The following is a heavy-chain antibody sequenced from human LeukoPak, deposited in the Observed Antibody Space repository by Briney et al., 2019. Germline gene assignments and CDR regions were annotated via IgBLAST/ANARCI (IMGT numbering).Heavy chain of an antibody. V-gene: IGHV1-2*02. CDR3: AREVALDYSGSGSYLVI. J-gene: IGHJ4*02. D-gene: IGHD3-10*01. CDR1: GYTFTGYY. CDR2: INPNSGGT. Sequence: ASVKVSCKASGYTFTGYYMHWVRQAPGQGLEWMGWINPNSGGTNYAQKFQGRVTMTRDTSISTAYMELSRLRSDDTAVYYCAREVALDYSGSGSYLVIWGQGTLVTVSS.